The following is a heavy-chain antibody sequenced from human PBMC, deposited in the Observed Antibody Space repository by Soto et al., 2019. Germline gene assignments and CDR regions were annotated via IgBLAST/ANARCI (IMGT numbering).Heavy chain of an antibody. V-gene: IGHV1-8*01. J-gene: IGHJ5*02. D-gene: IGHD3-22*01. CDR3: AVYYYDSSGYYTPYNWFDP. CDR1: GYTFTIYD. CDR2: MNPNSGNT. Sequence: ASVKVSCKASGYTFTIYDINWVRQATGQGLEWMGWMNPNSGNTGNAQKFQGRITMTRNTSISTAYMELSSLRSEDTAVYYCAVYYYDSSGYYTPYNWFDPWGQGTLVTVS.